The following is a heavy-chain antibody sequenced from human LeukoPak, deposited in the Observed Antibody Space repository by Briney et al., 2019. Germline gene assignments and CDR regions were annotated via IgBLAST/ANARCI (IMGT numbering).Heavy chain of an antibody. CDR1: GGSISSSSYY. CDR2: IYYSGST. Sequence: SETLSLTCTVSGGSISSSSYYWGWIRQPPGKGLEWIGSIYYSGSTYYNPSLKSRVTISVDTSKNQFSLKLSSVTAADTAVYYCARGRYSYGVGVYYYYYMDVWGKGTTVTVSS. J-gene: IGHJ6*03. CDR3: ARGRYSYGVGVYYYYYMDV. D-gene: IGHD5-18*01. V-gene: IGHV4-39*07.